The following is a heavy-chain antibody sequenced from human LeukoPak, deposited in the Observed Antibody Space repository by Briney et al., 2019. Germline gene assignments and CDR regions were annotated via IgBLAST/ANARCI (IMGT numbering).Heavy chain of an antibody. CDR1: GFSFRTYS. Sequence: GGSLRLSCAASGFSFRTYSMNWVRQAPGKGLEWVSSINSDSIWIYHADSVRGRFTISRDNTRNSLYLQMNSLRVEDTAVYYCARDAGGRTQREGWFDPWGQGTLVTVSS. D-gene: IGHD1-26*01. CDR3: ARDAGGRTQREGWFDP. CDR2: INSDSIWI. V-gene: IGHV3-21*01. J-gene: IGHJ5*02.